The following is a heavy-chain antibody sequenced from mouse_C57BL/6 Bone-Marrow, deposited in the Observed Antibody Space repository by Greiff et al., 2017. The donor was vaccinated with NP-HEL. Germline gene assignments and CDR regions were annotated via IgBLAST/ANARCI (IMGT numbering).Heavy chain of an antibody. CDR2: IDPENGDT. CDR3: TTDSWFAY. J-gene: IGHJ3*01. CDR1: GFNIKDDY. Sequence: EVQLQQSGAELVRPGASVKLSCTASGFNIKDDYMHWVKQRPEQGLEWIGWIDPENGDTEYASKFQGKATITADTSSNTAYLQLSSLTSEDTAVYYCTTDSWFAYWGQGTLVTVYA. V-gene: IGHV14-4*01.